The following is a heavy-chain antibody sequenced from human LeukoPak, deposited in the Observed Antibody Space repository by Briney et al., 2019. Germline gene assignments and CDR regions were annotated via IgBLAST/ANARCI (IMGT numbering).Heavy chain of an antibody. D-gene: IGHD1-26*01. J-gene: IGHJ4*02. CDR3: ARQGGSFFSFSTFFDY. Sequence: GSLRLSXAASGFTFSSYWMSWVRQAPGKGQEWVANIKQDGSEKYYVDSVKGRFTISRDNAKNSLYLQMNGLRAEDTAVYYCARQGGSFFSFSTFFDYWGQGTLVTVSS. CDR2: IKQDGSEK. V-gene: IGHV3-7*01. CDR1: GFTFSSYW.